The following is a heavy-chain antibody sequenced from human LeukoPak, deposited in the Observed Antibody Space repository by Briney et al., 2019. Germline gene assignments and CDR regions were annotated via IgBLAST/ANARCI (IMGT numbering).Heavy chain of an antibody. D-gene: IGHD2-2*01. J-gene: IGHJ4*02. V-gene: IGHV4-34*01. CDR1: GGSFSGYY. Sequence: SETLSLTCAVYGGSFSGYYWSWLRQPPGKGLEWIGEINHSGSNNYNPPLKSRLTISVDTSKNQFSLKLSSVTAADTAVYYCAREGCSSTSYYGGSDYWGQGTLVTVSS. CDR2: INHSGSN. CDR3: AREGCSSTSYYGGSDY.